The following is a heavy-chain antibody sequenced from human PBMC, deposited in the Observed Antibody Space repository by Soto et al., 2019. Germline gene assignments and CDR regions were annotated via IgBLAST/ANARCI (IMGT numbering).Heavy chain of an antibody. J-gene: IGHJ4*01. D-gene: IGHD3-22*01. CDR1: GYTFTTYS. Sequence: ASVKGYCKASGYTFTTYSVHWVRPAPGQRLECTGCISDDNSNTNYAQKLQGRVTRTTDTSTSTAYMELRSLRSDDRAVYYCARSGSNGYYLDYWGQGTLVTVSS. V-gene: IGHV1-18*01. CDR2: ISDDNSNT. CDR3: ARSGSNGYYLDY.